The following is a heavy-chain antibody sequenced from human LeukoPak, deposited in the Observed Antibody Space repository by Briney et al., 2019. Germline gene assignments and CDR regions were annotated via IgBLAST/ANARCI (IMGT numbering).Heavy chain of an antibody. CDR1: GGSISSSSYY. D-gene: IGHD2-2*02. J-gene: IGHJ4*02. V-gene: IGHV4-39*01. CDR2: IYYSGST. Sequence: SETLSLTCTVSGGSISSSSYYWGWIRQPPGKGLEWIGSIYYSGSTYYNPSLKSRVTISVDTSKNQFSLKLSSVTAADTAVYYCARLLSRAAIQDYWGQGTLVTVSS. CDR3: ARLLSRAAIQDY.